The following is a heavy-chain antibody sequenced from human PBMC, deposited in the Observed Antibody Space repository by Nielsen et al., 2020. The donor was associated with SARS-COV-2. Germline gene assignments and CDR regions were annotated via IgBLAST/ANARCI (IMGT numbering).Heavy chain of an antibody. J-gene: IGHJ5*02. Sequence: SETLSLTCTVSGGSISSGDYYWSWIRQPPGKGLEWIGYIYYSGSTYYNPSLKSRVTISVDMSKNQFSLKLSSVTAADTAVYYCARGNLYGGLNWFDPWGQGTLVTVSS. V-gene: IGHV4-30-4*01. CDR1: GGSISSGDYY. CDR3: ARGNLYGGLNWFDP. CDR2: IYYSGST. D-gene: IGHD2/OR15-2a*01.